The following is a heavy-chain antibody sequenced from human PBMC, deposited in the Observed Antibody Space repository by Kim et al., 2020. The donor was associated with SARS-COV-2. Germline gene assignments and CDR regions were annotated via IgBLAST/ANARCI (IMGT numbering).Heavy chain of an antibody. CDR2: ISGSGGST. V-gene: IGHV3-23*01. Sequence: GGSLRLSCAASGFTFSSYAMSWVRQAPGKGLEWVSDISGSGGSTYYADSVKGRFTISSDNSKNTLYLQMNSLRAEDTAVYYCANYYDFWSGSRTKITMIVVRKGGDAFDIWGQGTMVTVSS. D-gene: IGHD3-3*01. J-gene: IGHJ3*02. CDR3: ANYYDFWSGSRTKITMIVVRKGGDAFDI. CDR1: GFTFSSYA.